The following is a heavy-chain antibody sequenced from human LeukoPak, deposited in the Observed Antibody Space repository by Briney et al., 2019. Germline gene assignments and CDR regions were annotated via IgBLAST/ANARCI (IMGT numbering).Heavy chain of an antibody. V-gene: IGHV4-39*01. Sequence: SETLSLTCTVSGASVSSSSYYWEWIRQPPGKGLEWVGSVFYSGSTNYNPSLKSRLTMSVDTSMNQFSLRLSSVTATDTAVYYCATRRSGSHPYYWGQGTLVTVSS. CDR2: VFYSGST. J-gene: IGHJ4*02. D-gene: IGHD1-26*01. CDR3: ATRRSGSHPYY. CDR1: GASVSSSSYY.